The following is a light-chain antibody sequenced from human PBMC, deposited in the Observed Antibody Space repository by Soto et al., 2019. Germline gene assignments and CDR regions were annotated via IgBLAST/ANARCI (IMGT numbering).Light chain of an antibody. CDR3: SSYTLSSTLGV. CDR1: ISDVGGYNY. CDR2: DVN. Sequence: QSALTQPASVSGSPGQSITISCTGSISDVGGYNYVSWYQQHPGKAPQLMIYDVNNRPSGVSNRFSASKSGNTASLTISGLQAEDEADYYCSSYTLSSTLGVFGGGTQLTVL. J-gene: IGLJ2*01. V-gene: IGLV2-14*01.